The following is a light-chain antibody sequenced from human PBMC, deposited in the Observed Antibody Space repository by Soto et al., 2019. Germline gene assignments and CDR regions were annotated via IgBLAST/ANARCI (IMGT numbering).Light chain of an antibody. V-gene: IGLV1-44*01. CDR3: AAWDDSLNAL. CDR2: LND. CDR1: FSNIGDNA. Sequence: QSPLTQPPSLSATPGQRVNISCSGSFSNIGDNAVNWYQQLPGAAPKLLIYLNDQRPSGVPDRFSGSKSGTSAFLAISGLQSEDEADYYCAAWDDSLNALFGTGTKVTVL. J-gene: IGLJ1*01.